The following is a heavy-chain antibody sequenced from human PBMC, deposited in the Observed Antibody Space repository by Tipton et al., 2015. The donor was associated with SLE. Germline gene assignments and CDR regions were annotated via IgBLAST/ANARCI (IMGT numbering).Heavy chain of an antibody. J-gene: IGHJ3*02. CDR2: VNPHSGNT. Sequence: QVQLVQSGAEVKKPGASVKVSCKASGYTFTNYDINWVRQAAGQGLEWMGWVNPHSGNTGYAQKFQGRVTMTRNTSISTAYMELSSLRSEDPAVYYCAGGGEGRLRAFDIWGQGTMVTVSS. CDR3: AGGGEGRLRAFDI. CDR1: GYTFTNYD. V-gene: IGHV1-8*01. D-gene: IGHD3-10*01.